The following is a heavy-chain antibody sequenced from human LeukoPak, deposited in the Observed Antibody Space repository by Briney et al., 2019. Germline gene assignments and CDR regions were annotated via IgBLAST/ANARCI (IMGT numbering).Heavy chain of an antibody. D-gene: IGHD3-3*01. CDR1: GGSISSYY. V-gene: IGHV4-4*07. CDR3: ARDNWIGDFWSGQNWFDP. CDR2: IYTSGST. Sequence: PSETLSLTCTVSGGSISSYYWSWIRQPAGKGLEWLGRIYTSGSTNYNPSLKSRVTMSVDTSKNQFSLKLSSVTAADTAAYYCARDNWIGDFWSGQNWFDPWGQGTLVTVSS. J-gene: IGHJ5*02.